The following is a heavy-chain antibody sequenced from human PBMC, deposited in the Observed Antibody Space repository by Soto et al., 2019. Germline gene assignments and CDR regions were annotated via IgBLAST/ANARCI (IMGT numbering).Heavy chain of an antibody. V-gene: IGHV3-23*01. CDR2: ISGSDGST. CDR1: GFTFSIYA. Sequence: GGSLRLSCAASGFTFSIYAMSWVRQAPGKGLEWVSVISGSDGSTLYADSVKGRFTISRDNSKNRLYLQMNSLRAEDTAVYYCEKGGYGEYVAYWGQGTLVTVSS. J-gene: IGHJ4*02. CDR3: EKGGYGEYVAY. D-gene: IGHD4-17*01.